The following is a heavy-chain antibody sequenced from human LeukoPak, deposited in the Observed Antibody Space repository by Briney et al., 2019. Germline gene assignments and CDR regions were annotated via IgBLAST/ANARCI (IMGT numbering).Heavy chain of an antibody. V-gene: IGHV1-2*02. D-gene: IGHD4-4*01. CDR1: GCTFTGYY. J-gene: IGHJ4*02. CDR3: ASRSFNDYSTYYFDY. Sequence: ASVKVSCKASGCTFTGYYMHWVRQAPGQGLEWMGWVNPNSGGTNYAQKFQGRVTMTRDTSISTAYMELSRLRSDDTAVYYSASRSFNDYSTYYFDYWGQGTLVTVSS. CDR2: VNPNSGGT.